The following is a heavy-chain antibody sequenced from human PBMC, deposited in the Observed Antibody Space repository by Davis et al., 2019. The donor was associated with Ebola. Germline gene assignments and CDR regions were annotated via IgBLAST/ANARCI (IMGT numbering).Heavy chain of an antibody. Sequence: ESLKISCAGSGFTFNFYVMSWVRQAPGKGLEWIGEINHSGSTNYNPSLKSRVTISVDTSKNQFSLKLSSVTAADTAVYYCARGRAIFGVVIKGDAFDIWGQGTMVTVSS. D-gene: IGHD3-3*01. CDR1: GFTFNFYV. CDR2: INHSGST. CDR3: ARGRAIFGVVIKGDAFDI. V-gene: IGHV4-34*01. J-gene: IGHJ3*02.